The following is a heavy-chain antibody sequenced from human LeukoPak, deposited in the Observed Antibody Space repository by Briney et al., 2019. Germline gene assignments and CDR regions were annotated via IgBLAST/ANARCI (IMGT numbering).Heavy chain of an antibody. CDR3: ARDLASGAFDI. D-gene: IGHD7-27*01. V-gene: IGHV3-7*01. CDR1: GFTLSSYW. CDR2: IKQDGSEK. Sequence: GGSLRLSCGASGFTLSSYWMNWVRQAPGKGLEWVANIKQDGSEKYYVDSVKGRFTISRDNAKNSLYLQMNSLRAEDTAVYYCARDLASGAFDIWGQGTMVTVSS. J-gene: IGHJ3*02.